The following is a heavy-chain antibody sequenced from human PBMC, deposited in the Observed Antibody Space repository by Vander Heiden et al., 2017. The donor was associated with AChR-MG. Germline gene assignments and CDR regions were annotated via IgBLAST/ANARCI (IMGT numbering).Heavy chain of an antibody. Sequence: QVQLQQWGAGLLKPSETLSLTCAVHGWSFSGYYGRWLRRPPGKGLEWIGEIKHSGRTNYNPSLRSRVNISVDTSKNQFSLKLSSVTAADTAVYYCAKRPFYYYGSGSYYNWFDPWGQGTLVTVSS. CDR1: GWSFSGYY. V-gene: IGHV4-34*01. D-gene: IGHD3-10*01. CDR3: AKRPFYYYGSGSYYNWFDP. CDR2: IKHSGRT. J-gene: IGHJ5*02.